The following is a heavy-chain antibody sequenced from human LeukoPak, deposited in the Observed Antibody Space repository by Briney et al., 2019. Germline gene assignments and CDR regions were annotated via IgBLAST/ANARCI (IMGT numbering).Heavy chain of an antibody. J-gene: IGHJ4*02. V-gene: IGHV4-38-2*01. Sequence: SETLSHTCAVSGYSISSGYYWGWIRQPPGKGLEWIGSIYHSGSTYYSPSLKSPVTISVDTSKNQFSLKLSSVTAADTAVYYCARSKIAVAAPFDYWGQGTLVTVSS. D-gene: IGHD6-19*01. CDR1: GYSISSGYY. CDR2: IYHSGST. CDR3: ARSKIAVAAPFDY.